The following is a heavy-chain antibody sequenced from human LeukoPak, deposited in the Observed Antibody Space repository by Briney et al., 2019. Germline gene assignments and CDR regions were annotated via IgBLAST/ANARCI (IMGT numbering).Heavy chain of an antibody. D-gene: IGHD2-2*01. CDR3: ARGLTGYQPGGGFDY. CDR1: GFTFSSYA. CDR2: ISYDGSNK. Sequence: GGSLRLSFAASGFTFSSYAMHWVRQAPGKGLEWVAVISYDGSNKYYADSVKGRYTISRDNSKNTLYLQMNSLRAEDTAVYYCARGLTGYQPGGGFDYWGQGTLVTVSS. V-gene: IGHV3-30-3*01. J-gene: IGHJ4*02.